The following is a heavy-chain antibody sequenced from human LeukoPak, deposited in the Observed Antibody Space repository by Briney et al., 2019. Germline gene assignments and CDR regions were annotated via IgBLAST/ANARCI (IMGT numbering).Heavy chain of an antibody. D-gene: IGHD4-17*01. Sequence: PGGSLRLSCAASGFTFSSYSMNWVRQAPGKGLEWVSSISSSSSYIYYADSVKGRFTISRDNAKNSLYLQMNSLRAEDTAVYYCARGSTTVPKGFDYWGQGTLVTVSS. CDR1: GFTFSSYS. J-gene: IGHJ4*02. V-gene: IGHV3-21*01. CDR2: ISSSSSYI. CDR3: ARGSTTVPKGFDY.